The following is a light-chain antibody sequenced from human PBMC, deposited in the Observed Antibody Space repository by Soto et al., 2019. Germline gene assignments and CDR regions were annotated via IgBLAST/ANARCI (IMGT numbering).Light chain of an antibody. Sequence: LTQPASVSGSPGQSITISCTGTSGDVGGYYYVSWYQQLPGKAPKLMISEVSNRPSGVSNRFSGSKTGNTASLTISGLQAEDEADYYCSSYTAGGTIFGTGTKVTVL. J-gene: IGLJ1*01. CDR3: SSYTAGGTI. CDR1: SGDVGGYYY. CDR2: EVS. V-gene: IGLV2-14*01.